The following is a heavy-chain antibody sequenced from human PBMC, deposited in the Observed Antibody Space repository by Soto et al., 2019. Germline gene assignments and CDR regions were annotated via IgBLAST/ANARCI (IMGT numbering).Heavy chain of an antibody. J-gene: IGHJ5*02. CDR1: GFTFSSYS. CDR2: ISSSSSTI. D-gene: IGHD3-3*01. Sequence: EVQLVESGGGLVQPGGSLRLSCAASGFTFSSYSMSWVRQAPGKGLEWVSYISSSSSTIYYADSVKGRFTISRDNAKNSLYLQMNSLRDEDTAVYYCAREAAGYDFWSGFDPWGQGTLVTVSS. V-gene: IGHV3-48*02. CDR3: AREAAGYDFWSGFDP.